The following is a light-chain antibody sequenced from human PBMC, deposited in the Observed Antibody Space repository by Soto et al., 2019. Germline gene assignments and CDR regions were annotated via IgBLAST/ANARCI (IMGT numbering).Light chain of an antibody. Sequence: QSVLTQPPSVSGAPGQRVTISCTGSSSNIGAGHDVHWYQQLPGTAPKLLIYGNNNRPSGVPDRFSGSKSGTSASLAITGLQAEDEADYYCQSYDSGLSGYVFGTATKVTVL. CDR3: QSYDSGLSGYV. CDR2: GNN. J-gene: IGLJ1*01. CDR1: SSNIGAGHD. V-gene: IGLV1-40*01.